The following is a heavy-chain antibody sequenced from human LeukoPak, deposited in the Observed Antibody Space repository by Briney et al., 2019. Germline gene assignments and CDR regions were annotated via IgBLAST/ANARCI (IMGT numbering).Heavy chain of an antibody. CDR1: GFTFSSYA. V-gene: IGHV3-23*01. J-gene: IGHJ3*02. Sequence: GGSLRLSCAASGFTFSSYAMSWVRQAPGKGLEWVSGISGGGGSTYYADSVKGRFTISRDNSRNTLYLQMNSLRGEDTAVYYCARGIGGVIVKSLLHSAFDIWGQGTMVTVSS. CDR3: ARGIGGVIVKSLLHSAFDI. D-gene: IGHD3-16*02. CDR2: ISGGGGST.